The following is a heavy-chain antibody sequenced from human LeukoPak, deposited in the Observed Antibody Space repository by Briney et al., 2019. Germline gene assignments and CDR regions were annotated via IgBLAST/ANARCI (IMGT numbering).Heavy chain of an antibody. V-gene: IGHV4-59*13. J-gene: IGHJ6*03. CDR2: IYFSGST. CDR3: ARYDGDYGSFSMDV. D-gene: IGHD4-17*01. Sequence: SETLSLTCAVSGESISGYYWSWMRQPPGKGLEWIGCIYFSGSTNYSPSLKSRVSISVDMSENQFSLKLNSVTAADTAVYYCARYDGDYGSFSMDVWGKGTTVTVSS. CDR1: GESISGYY.